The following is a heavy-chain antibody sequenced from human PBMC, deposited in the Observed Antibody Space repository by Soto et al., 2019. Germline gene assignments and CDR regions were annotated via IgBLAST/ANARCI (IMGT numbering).Heavy chain of an antibody. J-gene: IGHJ4*02. CDR2: ISAYNGNT. D-gene: IGHD3-9*01. CDR3: ARVAGTYYDILTGYYHDY. CDR1: GYTFTSYG. Sequence: VASVKVSCKASGYTFTSYGISWVRQAPGQGLEWMGWISAYNGNTNYAQKLQGRVTMTTDTSTSTAYMELRSLRSDDTAVYYCARVAGTYYDILTGYYHDYWGQGTLVTVSS. V-gene: IGHV1-18*01.